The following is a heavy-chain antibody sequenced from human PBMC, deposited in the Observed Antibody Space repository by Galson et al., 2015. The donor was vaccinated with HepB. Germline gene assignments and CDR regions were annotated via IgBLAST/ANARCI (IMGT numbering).Heavy chain of an antibody. CDR3: ATRGYSGYDPFDY. CDR2: INPNSGGT. CDR1: GYTFTGYY. D-gene: IGHD5-12*01. V-gene: IGHV1-2*02. Sequence: SVKVSCKASGYTFTGYYMHWVRQAPGQGLEWMGWINPNSGGTNYAQKFQGRVTMTRDTSISTAYMELSRLRSDDTAVYYCATRGYSGYDPFDYWGQGTLVTVSS. J-gene: IGHJ4*02.